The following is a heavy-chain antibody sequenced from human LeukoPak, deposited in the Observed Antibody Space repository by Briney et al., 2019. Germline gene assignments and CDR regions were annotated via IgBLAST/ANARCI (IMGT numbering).Heavy chain of an antibody. D-gene: IGHD1-1*01. V-gene: IGHV3-30*02. CDR3: AKSGPGTDYYYYYYMDV. J-gene: IGHJ6*03. CDR1: GFTFSSYG. Sequence: GGSLRLSCAASGFTFSSYGMHWVRQAPGKGLEWVAFIRYDGSNKYYADSVKGRFTISRDNSKNTLYLQMNSLRAEDTAVYYRAKSGPGTDYYYYYYMDVWGKGTTVTISS. CDR2: IRYDGSNK.